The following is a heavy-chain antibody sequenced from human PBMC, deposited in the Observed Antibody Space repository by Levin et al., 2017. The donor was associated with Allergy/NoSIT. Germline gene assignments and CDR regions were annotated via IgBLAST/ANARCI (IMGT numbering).Heavy chain of an antibody. CDR2: ISPDNSNT. Sequence: GESLKISCQTSGYTFTTYVISWVRQAPGQGPEWMGWISPDNSNTNYAQKVQGRLTMTTDTSTSTAYMELRNLRSDEADVYDCARGDVNIGVGVAASLDYWGQGTLVTVSS. CDR1: GYTFTTYV. CDR3: ARGDVNIGVGVAASLDY. J-gene: IGHJ4*02. D-gene: IGHD2-15*01. V-gene: IGHV1-18*01.